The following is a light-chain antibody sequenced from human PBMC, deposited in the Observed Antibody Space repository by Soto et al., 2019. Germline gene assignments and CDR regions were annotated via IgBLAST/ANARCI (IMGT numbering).Light chain of an antibody. CDR3: QQYGSSPET. Sequence: EIVLTQSPCTLSLSPGERATLSCRASHSVSSSYLAWYQQKPGQAPRLLVYGASSRATGIPDRFSGSGSGTDFTLTISRLEPEDFAVYYCQQYGSSPETFGQGTKVDI. J-gene: IGKJ1*01. CDR2: GAS. CDR1: HSVSSSY. V-gene: IGKV3-20*01.